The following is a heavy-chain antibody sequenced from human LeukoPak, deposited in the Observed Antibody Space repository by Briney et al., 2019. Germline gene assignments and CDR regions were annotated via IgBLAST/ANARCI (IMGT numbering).Heavy chain of an antibody. D-gene: IGHD6-13*01. CDR1: GGSISSYY. V-gene: IGHV4-59*01. J-gene: IGHJ6*03. Sequence: SETLSLTCTVSGGSISSYYWSWIRQPPGKGLEWIGYIYYSGSTNYNPSLKSRVTISVDTSKNQFSLKLSSVTAADTAVYYCARDPGSSWYPGHYYYYYMDVWGEGTTVTVSS. CDR2: IYYSGST. CDR3: ARDPGSSWYPGHYYYYYMDV.